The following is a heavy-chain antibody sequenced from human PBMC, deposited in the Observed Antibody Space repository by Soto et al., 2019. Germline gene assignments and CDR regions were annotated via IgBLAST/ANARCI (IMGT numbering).Heavy chain of an antibody. J-gene: IGHJ4*02. CDR1: GFTFSDYY. CDR3: ARDYREDTAMVTLFDY. V-gene: IGHV3-11*06. Sequence: QVQLVESGGGLVKPGGSLRLSCAASGFTFSDYYMSWIRQAPGKGLEWVSYISSSSYTNYADSVKGRFTISRDNAKNSLYLQMNSLRAEDTAVYYCARDYREDTAMVTLFDYWGQGTLVTVSS. D-gene: IGHD5-18*01. CDR2: ISSSSYT.